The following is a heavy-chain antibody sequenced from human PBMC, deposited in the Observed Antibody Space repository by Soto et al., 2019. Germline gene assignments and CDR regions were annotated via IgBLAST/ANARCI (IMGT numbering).Heavy chain of an antibody. J-gene: IGHJ4*02. D-gene: IGHD4-17*01. CDR1: GGTFSSYT. CDR2: IIPILGIA. Sequence: QVQLVQSGAEVKKPGSSVKVSCKTSGGTFSSYTISWVRQAPGRGLEWMGRIIPILGIANYAQKFQGRVTITVDKSTSTAYMELSSLRSEDTAVYYCARSDYGGRLDYWGQGTLVTVSS. V-gene: IGHV1-69*02. CDR3: ARSDYGGRLDY.